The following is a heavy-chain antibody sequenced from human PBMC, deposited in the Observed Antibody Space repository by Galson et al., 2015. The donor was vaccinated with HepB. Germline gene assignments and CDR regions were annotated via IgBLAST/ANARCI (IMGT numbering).Heavy chain of an antibody. Sequence: SLRLSCAASGFTFSDYAMHWVRQAPGKGLEWVAVISYDGNNENYADSVKGRFTISRDNSKNTLYLQMNSLRPEDTAVFYCARGYNNSWSMGGYFDYWGQGTLATVSS. CDR3: ARGYNNSWSMGGYFDY. J-gene: IGHJ4*02. D-gene: IGHD1-14*01. CDR1: GFTFSDYA. CDR2: ISYDGNNE. V-gene: IGHV3-30-3*01.